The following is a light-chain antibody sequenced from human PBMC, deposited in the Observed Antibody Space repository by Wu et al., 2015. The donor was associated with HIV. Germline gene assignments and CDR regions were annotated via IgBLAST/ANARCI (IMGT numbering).Light chain of an antibody. CDR1: ERIRTR. CDR2: EAS. V-gene: IGKV1-5*03. J-gene: IGKJ1*01. Sequence: ILMTQSPSTLAASVGDRVTITCQATERIRTRLAWYQQKPGKAPKLLVYEASSLESGVPSWFSGSGSGTEFTLTISSLQPDDFATYYCQHYYTYSTWTFGQGTKVEIK. CDR3: QHYYTYSTWT.